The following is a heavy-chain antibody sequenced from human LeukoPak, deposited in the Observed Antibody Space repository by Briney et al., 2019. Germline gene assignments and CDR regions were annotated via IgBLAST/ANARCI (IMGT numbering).Heavy chain of an antibody. V-gene: IGHV4-4*07. Sequence: SSETLSLTCTVSGGSISSYYWSWIRQPAGKGLEWIGRIYTSGSNNYNPSLKSRVTMLVDTSKNQFSLKLSSVTAADTAMYYCAREVADYGGYYYYHYMDVWGKGTTVTISS. CDR1: GGSISSYY. CDR3: AREVADYGGYYYYHYMDV. J-gene: IGHJ6*03. D-gene: IGHD4-23*01. CDR2: IYTSGSN.